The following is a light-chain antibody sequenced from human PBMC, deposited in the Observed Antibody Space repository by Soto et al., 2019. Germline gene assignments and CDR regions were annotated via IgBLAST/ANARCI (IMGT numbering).Light chain of an antibody. Sequence: EIVLTQSPGTLSLSPGERATLSCRASQSVSSAYLAWYQQKPGQAPRLLIYNVSRRATGIPDRFSGSGSGTAFTLTVSRLEPEDFAVYYCQQYGASPETFGQGTKVEIK. CDR1: QSVSSAY. CDR2: NVS. V-gene: IGKV3-20*01. J-gene: IGKJ1*01. CDR3: QQYGASPET.